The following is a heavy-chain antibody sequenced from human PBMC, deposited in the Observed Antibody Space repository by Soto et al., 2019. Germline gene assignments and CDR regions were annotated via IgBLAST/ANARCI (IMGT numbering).Heavy chain of an antibody. V-gene: IGHV3-23*01. CDR3: ARDPDRDGYNPEAFHN. D-gene: IGHD5-12*01. Sequence: EVQLLESGGGLVQPGESLRLSCAASGFTFSSYAMGWVRQAPGKGLEWVSGISRLGGNTYYADSVEGRFTVSRDNSKNTLFLQMNSLRAEDTAVYYCARDPDRDGYNPEAFHNWGQGTMVTVSS. CDR1: GFTFSSYA. J-gene: IGHJ3*02. CDR2: ISRLGGNT.